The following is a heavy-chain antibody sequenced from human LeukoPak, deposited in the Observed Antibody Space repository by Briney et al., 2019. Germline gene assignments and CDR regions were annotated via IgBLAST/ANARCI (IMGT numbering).Heavy chain of an antibody. D-gene: IGHD2-2*01. J-gene: IGHJ3*02. Sequence: ASVKVSCKASGYTFTSYGISWVRQAPGQGLEWMGWISAYNGNTNYAQKLQGRVTMTTDTSTSTAYVELRSLRSDDTAVYYCARDLGCSSTSCYEDAFDIWGQGTMVTVSS. CDR3: ARDLGCSSTSCYEDAFDI. V-gene: IGHV1-18*01. CDR1: GYTFTSYG. CDR2: ISAYNGNT.